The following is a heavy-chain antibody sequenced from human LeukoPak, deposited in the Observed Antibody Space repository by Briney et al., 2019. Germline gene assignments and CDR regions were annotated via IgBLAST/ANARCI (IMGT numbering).Heavy chain of an antibody. Sequence: GGSLRLSCAASGFTSSSYAMSWVRQAPGKGLEWVSAISGSGGSTYYADSVKGRFTISRDNSKNTLYLQMNSLRAEDTAVYYCAKHRYPSGSYGAFDIWGQGTMVTVSS. CDR1: GFTSSSYA. D-gene: IGHD1-26*01. CDR3: AKHRYPSGSYGAFDI. J-gene: IGHJ3*02. CDR2: ISGSGGST. V-gene: IGHV3-23*01.